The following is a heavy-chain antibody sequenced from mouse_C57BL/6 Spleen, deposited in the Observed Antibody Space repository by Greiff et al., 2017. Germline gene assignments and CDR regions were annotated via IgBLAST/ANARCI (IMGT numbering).Heavy chain of an antibody. V-gene: IGHV1-80*01. Sequence: QVQLQQSGAELVKPGASVKISCKASGYAFSSYWMNWVMQRPGKGLEWIGQIYPGDGDTNYNGKFKGKATLTADKSSSTAYMQLSSLTSEDSAVYFCARGPPGYFDVWGTGTTVTVSS. CDR2: IYPGDGDT. CDR3: ARGPPGYFDV. CDR1: GYAFSSYW. J-gene: IGHJ1*03.